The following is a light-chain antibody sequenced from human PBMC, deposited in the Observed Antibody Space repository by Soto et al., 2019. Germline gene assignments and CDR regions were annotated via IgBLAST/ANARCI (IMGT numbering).Light chain of an antibody. CDR1: QSVSSSY. V-gene: IGKV3-20*01. CDR3: QQYGSSPPT. CDR2: GAS. J-gene: IGKJ1*01. Sequence: EVVLTHSPGTLSLSPGERDTLSCRASQSVSSSYLAWYQQKPGQAPRLLIYGASSRATGIPDRFSGSGSGTDFTLTISRLEPEDFAVYYCQQYGSSPPTFGQGTKV.